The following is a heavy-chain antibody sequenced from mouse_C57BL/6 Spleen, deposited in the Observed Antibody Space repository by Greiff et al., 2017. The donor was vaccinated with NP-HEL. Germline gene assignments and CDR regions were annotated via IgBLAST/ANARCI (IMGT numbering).Heavy chain of an antibody. CDR3: AGDYEGWFAY. D-gene: IGHD2-4*01. CDR2: INPGSGGT. V-gene: IGHV1-54*01. CDR1: GYAFTNYL. Sequence: QVHVKQSGAELVRPGTSVKVSCKASGYAFTNYLIEWVKQRPGQGLEWIGVINPGSGGTNYNEKFKGKATLTADKSSSTAYMQLSSLTYEDSAVYFCAGDYEGWFAYWGQGTLVTVSA. J-gene: IGHJ3*01.